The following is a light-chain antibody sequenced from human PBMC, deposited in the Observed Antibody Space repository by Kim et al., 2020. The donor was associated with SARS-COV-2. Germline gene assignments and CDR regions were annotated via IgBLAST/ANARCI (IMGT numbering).Light chain of an antibody. CDR3: QQYNSYSPT. CDR2: EAS. V-gene: IGKV1-5*03. J-gene: IGKJ1*01. Sequence: ASVGDRVTITGPASQSISSWLDWYQQKPGEAPKLLIYEASSLESGVPSRFSGSGSGTLFTHTISSLQPDDLATYYCQQYNSYSPTFGQGTKVDIK. CDR1: QSISSW.